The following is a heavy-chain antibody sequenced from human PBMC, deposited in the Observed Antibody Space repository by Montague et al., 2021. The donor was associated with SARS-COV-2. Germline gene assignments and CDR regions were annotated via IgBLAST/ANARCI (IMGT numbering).Heavy chain of an antibody. CDR1: GFTFGTYA. D-gene: IGHD3-22*01. V-gene: IGHV3-23*01. CDR2: IGGSGVGS. J-gene: IGHJ4*02. CDR3: AKSVDSGGYNYEGGADY. Sequence: SLRLSCAASGFTFGTYAMSWVRQAPGQGLVWVSAIGGSGVGSYYSDSVKGRFTISRDNSKNTLYLRMDSLRVDDTAIYYCAKSVDSGGYNYEGGADYWGQGTVVTVSS.